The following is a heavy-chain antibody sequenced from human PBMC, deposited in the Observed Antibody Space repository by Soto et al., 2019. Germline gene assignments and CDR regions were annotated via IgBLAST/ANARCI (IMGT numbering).Heavy chain of an antibody. D-gene: IGHD3-10*01. CDR1: GGTFNRET. Sequence: ASVKVSCKASGGTFNRETFSWVRQAPGQGLQWMGRIIPVLDLADYAQKFEGRVTITADTSTTTVYLDLSGLVSDDTAVYYCARGGKLGGDLDVWGKRTPVTVSS. V-gene: IGHV1-69*02. J-gene: IGHJ6*04. CDR3: ARGGKLGGDLDV. CDR2: IIPVLDLA.